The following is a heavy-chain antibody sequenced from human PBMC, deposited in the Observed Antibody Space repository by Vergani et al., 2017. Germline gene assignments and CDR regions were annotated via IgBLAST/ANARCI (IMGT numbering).Heavy chain of an antibody. J-gene: IGHJ3*02. V-gene: IGHV4-39*07. CDR3: ASSDYDSSGYTEKNDDFDI. CDR1: GGSISSYY. D-gene: IGHD3-22*01. Sequence: QVQLQESGPGLVKPSETLSLTCTVSGGSISSYYWGWIRQPPGKGLEWIGSIYYSGSTYYNPSLKSRVTISVDTYKNQFSLKLSSLTAADTAVYYCASSDYDSSGYTEKNDDFDIWGQGTMVTVSS. CDR2: IYYSGST.